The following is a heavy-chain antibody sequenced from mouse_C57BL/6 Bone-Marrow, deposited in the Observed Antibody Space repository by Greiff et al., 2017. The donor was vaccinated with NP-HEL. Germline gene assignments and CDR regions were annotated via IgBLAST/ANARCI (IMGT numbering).Heavy chain of an antibody. J-gene: IGHJ4*01. CDR2: ISSGSSTN. CDR1: GFTFSDYG. CDR3: ARVPV. V-gene: IGHV5-17*01. Sequence: EVMLVESGGGLVKPGGSLKLSCAASGFTFSDYGMHWVRQAPEKGLEWVAYISSGSSTNYYADTVKGRFPISRDNAKNTLFLQMTSLRSDDAAIYYCARVPVWGRGTSVTVSS.